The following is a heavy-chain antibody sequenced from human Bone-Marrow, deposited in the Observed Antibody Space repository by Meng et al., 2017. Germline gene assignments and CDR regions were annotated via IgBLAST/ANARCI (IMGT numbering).Heavy chain of an antibody. Sequence: GGSLRLSCAASGFTFNEYEMNWVRQAPGKGLEWVSYISRSGGNTDYLDAVRGRFTISRDNAENSLYLQMNSLRAEDTAVYYCVRGGRDGYNYFSYWGQGTLVTVSS. D-gene: IGHD5-24*01. J-gene: IGHJ4*02. CDR2: ISRSGGNT. CDR1: GFTFNEYE. CDR3: VRGGRDGYNYFSY. V-gene: IGHV3-48*03.